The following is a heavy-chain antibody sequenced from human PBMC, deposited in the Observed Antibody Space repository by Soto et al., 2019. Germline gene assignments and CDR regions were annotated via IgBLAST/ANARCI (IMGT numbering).Heavy chain of an antibody. CDR1: GGTFSSYA. CDR2: IIPIFGTA. CDR3: ATRLRSTPV. J-gene: IGHJ4*02. D-gene: IGHD2-2*01. V-gene: IGHV1-69*13. Sequence: GASVKVSCKASGGTFSSYAISWVRQAPGQGLEWTGGIIPIFGTANYAQKFQGRVTITADESTSTAYMKLSSLRSEDTAVYYCATRLRSTPVWGQGTLVTVSS.